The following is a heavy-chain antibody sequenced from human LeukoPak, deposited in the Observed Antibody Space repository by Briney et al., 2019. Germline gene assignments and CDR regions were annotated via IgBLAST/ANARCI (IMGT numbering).Heavy chain of an antibody. CDR1: GYTFTSYD. V-gene: IGHV1-8*01. J-gene: IGHJ6*03. Sequence: VASVKVSCKASGYTFTSYDINWVRQATGQGLEWMGWMNPNSGNTGYAQKFQGRVTMTRNTSISTAYMELRSLRSDDTAVYYCARATHDTIFGVVSDYYYMDVWGKGTTVTVSS. CDR2: MNPNSGNT. D-gene: IGHD3-3*01. CDR3: ARATHDTIFGVVSDYYYMDV.